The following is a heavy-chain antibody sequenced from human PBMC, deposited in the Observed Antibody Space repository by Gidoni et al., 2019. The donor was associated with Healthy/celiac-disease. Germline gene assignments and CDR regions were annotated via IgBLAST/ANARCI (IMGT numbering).Heavy chain of an antibody. J-gene: IGHJ3*02. D-gene: IGHD3-10*01. V-gene: IGHV1-3*01. CDR1: GYTFTSYA. Sequence: QVQLVQSGAEVKKPGASVKVSCKASGYTFTSYAMHWVRQAPGQRLEWMGWINAGNGNTKYSQKFQGRVTITRVTSASTAYMELSSLRSEDTAVYYCARAPSITMVRGDRWRAFDIWGQGTMVTVSS. CDR2: INAGNGNT. CDR3: ARAPSITMVRGDRWRAFDI.